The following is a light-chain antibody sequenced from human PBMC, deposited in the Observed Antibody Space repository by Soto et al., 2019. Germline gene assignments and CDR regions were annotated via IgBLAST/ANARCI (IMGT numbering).Light chain of an antibody. CDR3: QQRSNWPQK. Sequence: EIVLTQSPATLSLSPGERATLSCRASQNVANYLDWYQQKPGQAPRLLIYESSNRATGIAARFSGSGSGTDFTLTISSLEPEDFAVYYCQQRSNWPQKFGQGTKVDI. CDR1: QNVANY. V-gene: IGKV3-11*01. CDR2: ESS. J-gene: IGKJ1*01.